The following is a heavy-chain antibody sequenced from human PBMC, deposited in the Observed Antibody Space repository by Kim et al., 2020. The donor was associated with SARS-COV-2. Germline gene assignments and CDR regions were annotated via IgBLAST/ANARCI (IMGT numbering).Heavy chain of an antibody. J-gene: IGHJ6*02. CDR3: AREMIVVVTDTYYYYYGMDV. CDR1: GFTVSSNY. Sequence: GGSLRLSCAASGFTVSSNYMSWVRQAPGKGLEWVSVIYSGGSTYYADSVKGRFTISRHNSKNTLYLQMNSLRAEDTAVYYCAREMIVVVTDTYYYYYGMDVWGQGTTVTVSS. D-gene: IGHD3-22*01. V-gene: IGHV3-53*04. CDR2: IYSGGST.